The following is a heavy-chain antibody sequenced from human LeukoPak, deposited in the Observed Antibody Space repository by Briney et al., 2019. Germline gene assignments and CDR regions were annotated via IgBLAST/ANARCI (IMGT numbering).Heavy chain of an antibody. D-gene: IGHD2-2*01. Sequence: GESLKISCKGSGYSFTSYWISWVRQMPGKGLEWMGRIDPSDSYTNYSPSFQGHVTISADTSISTAYLQWSSLKASDTAMYYCARHGDIVVVPAAPFDYWGQGTLVTVSS. CDR1: GYSFTSYW. CDR2: IDPSDSYT. CDR3: ARHGDIVVVPAAPFDY. J-gene: IGHJ4*02. V-gene: IGHV5-10-1*01.